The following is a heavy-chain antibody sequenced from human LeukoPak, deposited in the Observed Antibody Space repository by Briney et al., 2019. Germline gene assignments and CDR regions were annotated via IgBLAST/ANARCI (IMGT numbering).Heavy chain of an antibody. V-gene: IGHV1-8*01. J-gene: IGHJ3*02. Sequence: ASVKVSCKASGYTFITYEINWVRQAPGQGLEWMGWMNPNSGNTGYAQKFQGRVTMTTDTSTSTAYMELRSLRSDDTAVYYCARVLARIKIERDSGSYPLNAFDIWGQGTMVTVSS. D-gene: IGHD1-26*01. CDR1: GYTFITYE. CDR2: MNPNSGNT. CDR3: ARVLARIKIERDSGSYPLNAFDI.